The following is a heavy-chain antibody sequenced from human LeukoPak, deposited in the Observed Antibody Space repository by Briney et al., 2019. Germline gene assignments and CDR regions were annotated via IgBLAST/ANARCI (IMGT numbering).Heavy chain of an antibody. CDR2: IYTSGSS. CDR3: AKVRPYYRDGSGSSGAYDI. J-gene: IGHJ3*02. D-gene: IGHD3-22*01. CDR1: GDSMSSSY. Sequence: PSETLSLTCTVSGDSMSSSYWSWIRQPAGKGLEWIGRIYTSGSSNYNPSLKSRVGMSVDTSKNQISLRLSSVTAADTAVYYCAKVRPYYRDGSGSSGAYDIWGQGTMVTVSS. V-gene: IGHV4-4*07.